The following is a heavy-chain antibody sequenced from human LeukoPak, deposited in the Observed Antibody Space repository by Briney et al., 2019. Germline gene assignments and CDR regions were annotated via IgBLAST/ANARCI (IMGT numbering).Heavy chain of an antibody. V-gene: IGHV3-23*01. J-gene: IGHJ4*02. CDR2: ISNSGGST. CDR1: GFTFSTYA. CDR3: AKIELVTNNFDY. Sequence: GGSLRVSCAASGFTFSTYAMSWVRPAPWKGLEGVSSISNSGGSTYYADSVKGRFTISRDNSKNTLYLQMNSLRAEDTAVYYCAKIELVTNNFDYWGQGTLVTVSS. D-gene: IGHD5-24*01.